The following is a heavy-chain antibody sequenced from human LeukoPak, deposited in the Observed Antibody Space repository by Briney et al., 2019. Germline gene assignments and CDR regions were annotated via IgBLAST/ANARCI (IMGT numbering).Heavy chain of an antibody. D-gene: IGHD3-16*01. J-gene: IGHJ4*02. CDR1: GDSMTSNTCY. Sequence: SETLSLTCSVSGDSMTSNTCYWGWIRQPPGKRLEWIGTICYGGKTYYSPSLQGRVSISVDTSTHQLSLKLSSVTAADTAVYYCASGGGELYYFDYWGQGTLVTVSS. CDR2: ICYGGKT. V-gene: IGHV4-39*07. CDR3: ASGGGELYYFDY.